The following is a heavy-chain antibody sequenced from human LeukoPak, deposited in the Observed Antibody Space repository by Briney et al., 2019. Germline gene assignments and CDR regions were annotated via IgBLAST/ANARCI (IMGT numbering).Heavy chain of an antibody. CDR2: IYFGGSA. CDR1: GGSIDSYY. Sequence: SETLSLTCSVSGGSIDSYYWSWIRQPPGTGLEWIGYIYFGGSANYNPSLKSRVTISVDTSKNQFSLKLSSVTAADTAVYYCARTPRAVADHYYFDYWGQGTLVTVSS. V-gene: IGHV4-59*01. D-gene: IGHD6-19*01. CDR3: ARTPRAVADHYYFDY. J-gene: IGHJ4*02.